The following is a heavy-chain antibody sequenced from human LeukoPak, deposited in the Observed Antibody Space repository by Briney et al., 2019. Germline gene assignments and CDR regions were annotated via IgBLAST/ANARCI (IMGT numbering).Heavy chain of an antibody. CDR3: AGAPAGSLEWLSPFDY. D-gene: IGHD3-3*01. Sequence: SETLSLTCTVSGGSISSGSYYWSWIRQPAGKGLEWIGRIYASGSTNYNPSLKSRVTISVDTSKNQLSPKLSSVTAADTAVYYCAGAPAGSLEWLSPFDYWGQGTLVTVSS. V-gene: IGHV4-61*02. CDR1: GGSISSGSYY. J-gene: IGHJ4*02. CDR2: IYASGST.